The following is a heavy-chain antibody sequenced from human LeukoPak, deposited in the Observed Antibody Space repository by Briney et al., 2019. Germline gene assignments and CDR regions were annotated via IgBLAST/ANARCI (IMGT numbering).Heavy chain of an antibody. J-gene: IGHJ4*02. CDR2: INHSGST. CDR3: ATGGIADYDGSGSPFDY. V-gene: IGHV4-34*01. Sequence: SETLSLTCAVYGGSFSGYYWSWIRQPPGKGLEWMGEINHSGSTNYNPSLKSRVTISVDTSKNQFSLKLSSVTAADTAVDYCATGGIADYDGSGSPFDYWGQGTLVTVSS. D-gene: IGHD3-10*01. CDR1: GGSFSGYY.